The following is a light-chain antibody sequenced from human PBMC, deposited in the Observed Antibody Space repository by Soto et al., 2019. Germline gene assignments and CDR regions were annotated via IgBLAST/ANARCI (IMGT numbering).Light chain of an antibody. CDR1: QSVISSY. CDR2: DAS. Sequence: EIVLTQSPGTLSLSPGERATLSGRASQSVISSYLAWYQQKPGQAPRLLIYDASSRATGIPDRFSGSGSGTDFTLTISRLESEDFAVYYCQHYGSSPYTFGQGTNLEIK. J-gene: IGKJ2*01. V-gene: IGKV3-20*01. CDR3: QHYGSSPYT.